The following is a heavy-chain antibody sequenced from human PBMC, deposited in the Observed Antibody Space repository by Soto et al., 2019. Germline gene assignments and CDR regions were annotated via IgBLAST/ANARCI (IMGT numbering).Heavy chain of an antibody. J-gene: IGHJ4*02. CDR3: ASGDYYDSSGFDY. D-gene: IGHD3-22*01. Sequence: PSETLSLTCAVSGYSIISGYYWGWIRQPPGKGLEWIGSIYHSGSTYYNPSLKSRVTISVDTSKNQFSLKLSSVTAAGTAVYYCASGDYYDSSGFDYWGQGTLVTVSS. V-gene: IGHV4-38-2*01. CDR2: IYHSGST. CDR1: GYSIISGYY.